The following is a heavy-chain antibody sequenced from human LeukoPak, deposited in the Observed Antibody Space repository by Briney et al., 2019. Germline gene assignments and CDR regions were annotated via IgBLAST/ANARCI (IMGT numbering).Heavy chain of an antibody. CDR3: AREQGSSWRYYYYYMDV. V-gene: IGHV4-34*01. D-gene: IGHD6-13*01. J-gene: IGHJ6*03. Sequence: SETLSLTCAVYGGSFSGYYWSWIRQPPGKGLEWIGEINHSGSTNYNPSPKSRVTISVDTSKNQFSLKLSSVTAADTAVYYCAREQGSSWRYYYYYMDVWGKGTTVTVSS. CDR1: GGSFSGYY. CDR2: INHSGST.